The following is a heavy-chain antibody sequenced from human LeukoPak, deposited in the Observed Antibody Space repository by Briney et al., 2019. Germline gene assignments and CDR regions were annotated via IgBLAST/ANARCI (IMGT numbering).Heavy chain of an antibody. CDR3: ARAEIAAAHPLGFDP. J-gene: IGHJ5*02. V-gene: IGHV4-39*07. D-gene: IGHD6-13*01. CDR2: IFYSGGT. CDR1: GGSINTPNYY. Sequence: PSETLSLTCTVSGGSINTPNYYWGWIRQTPGKGLEWIGNIFYSGGTYYSPSLTSRVTISLDTSRNQFSLKLNSVTAADTAVYYCARAEIAAAHPLGFDPWGQGTLVTVSS.